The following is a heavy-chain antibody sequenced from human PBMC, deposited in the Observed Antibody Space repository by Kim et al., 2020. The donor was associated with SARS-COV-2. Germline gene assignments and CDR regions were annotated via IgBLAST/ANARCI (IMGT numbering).Heavy chain of an antibody. CDR1: GGSISSSSYY. D-gene: IGHD4-4*01. V-gene: IGHV4-39*01. Sequence: SETLSLTCSVSGGSISSSSYYWGWIRQAPGKGLEWIGSMYSSGSTYYNPSLKSRVTVSVDTSKNQFSLKLRSVTAADTAVYYCARLSDYSNYGYWGQGTPVTVSS. CDR3: ARLSDYSNYGY. CDR2: MYSSGST. J-gene: IGHJ4*02.